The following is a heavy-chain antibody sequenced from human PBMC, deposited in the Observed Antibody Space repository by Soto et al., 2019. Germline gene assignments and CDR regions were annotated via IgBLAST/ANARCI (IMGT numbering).Heavy chain of an antibody. CDR3: AKTASDRVLTWWPLPDEDYFDY. CDR1: GFTFSSYG. J-gene: IGHJ4*02. V-gene: IGHV3-30*18. Sequence: QVQLVESGGGVVQPGRSLRLSCAASGFTFSSYGMHWGRQAPGKGLEWVAVISYDGSNKYYADSVKGRFTSSRDNSKNTLYMPMNTRSAEATPVYYYAKTASDRVLTWWPLPDEDYFDYWGPGTLVTVS. D-gene: IGHD2-15*01. CDR2: ISYDGSNK.